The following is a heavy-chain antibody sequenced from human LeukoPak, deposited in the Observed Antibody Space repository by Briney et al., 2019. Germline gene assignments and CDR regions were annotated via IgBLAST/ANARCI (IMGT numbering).Heavy chain of an antibody. J-gene: IGHJ4*02. Sequence: GASVKVSCKTSGGTFNNYIISWVRQAPGQGLEWVGTIILILDIANYAQKFQGRVAITADTSTSTAYMELSDLGSEDTAVYYCATIRRRYPGYYDSSGYSDYFDYWGQGTLVTVSS. CDR2: IILILDIA. CDR3: ATIRRRYPGYYDSSGYSDYFDY. D-gene: IGHD3-22*01. CDR1: GGTFNNYI. V-gene: IGHV1-69*02.